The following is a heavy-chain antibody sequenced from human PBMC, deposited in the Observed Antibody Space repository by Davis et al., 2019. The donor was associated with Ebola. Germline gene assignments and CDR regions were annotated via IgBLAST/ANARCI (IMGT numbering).Heavy chain of an antibody. D-gene: IGHD3-3*01. CDR2: ISAYTGNT. V-gene: IGHV1-18*01. CDR3: ARGRLEDFWSGPSGDYFDY. CDR1: GYTFTSYG. J-gene: IGHJ4*02. Sequence: AASVKVSCKASGYTFTSYGISWVRQAPGQGLEWMGWISAYTGNTNYAQKLQGRVTMTTDTSTSTAYMELRSLRSDDTAVYYCARGRLEDFWSGPSGDYFDYWGQGTLVTVSS.